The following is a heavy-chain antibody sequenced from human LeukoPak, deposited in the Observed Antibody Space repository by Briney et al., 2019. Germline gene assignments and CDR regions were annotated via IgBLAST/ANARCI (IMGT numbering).Heavy chain of an antibody. CDR2: ISWNSGSI. V-gene: IGHV3-9*01. J-gene: IGHJ4*02. CDR1: GFTFDDYA. CDR3: AKAGSGPTDY. D-gene: IGHD6-19*01. Sequence: PGGSLRLSCAASGFTFDDYAMHWVRQAPGKGLEWVSGISWNSGSIGYADSVKGRFTISRDNAKNSLYLQMNSLRAEDTAVYYCAKAGSGPTDYWGQGTLVTVSS.